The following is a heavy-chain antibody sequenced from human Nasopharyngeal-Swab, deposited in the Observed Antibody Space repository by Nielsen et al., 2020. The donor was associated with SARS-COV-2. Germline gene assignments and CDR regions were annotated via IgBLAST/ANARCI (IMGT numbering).Heavy chain of an antibody. V-gene: IGHV1-2*06. J-gene: IGHJ4*02. Sequence: ASVKVSCKASGYTFTGYYMHWVRQAPGQGLEWMGRINPNSGGTNYAQKFQGRVTMTRDTSISTAYMELSRLRSGDTAVYYCARDPDEFVRWELLRYFDYWGQGTLVTVSS. CDR3: ARDPDEFVRWELLRYFDY. CDR1: GYTFTGYY. CDR2: INPNSGGT. D-gene: IGHD1-26*01.